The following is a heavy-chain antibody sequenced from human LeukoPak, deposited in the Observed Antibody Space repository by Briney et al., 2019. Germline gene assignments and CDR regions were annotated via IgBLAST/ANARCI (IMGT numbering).Heavy chain of an antibody. CDR3: ARRSPNYYFDY. J-gene: IGHJ4*02. CDR1: GFTFSNYN. CDR2: ISSSNNYI. V-gene: IGHV3-21*01. Sequence: GGSLRLSCAASGFTFSNYNMNWVRQAPGKGLEWVSSISSSNNYIYYADSVKGRLTISRDNAKNSLYLQMNSLRAEDTAVYYCARRSPNYYFDYWGQGTPVTVSS.